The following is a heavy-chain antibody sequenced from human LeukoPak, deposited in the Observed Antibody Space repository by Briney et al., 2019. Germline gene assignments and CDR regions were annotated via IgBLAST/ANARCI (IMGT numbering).Heavy chain of an antibody. D-gene: IGHD6-13*01. CDR1: GGSFSGYY. Sequence: SETLSLTCAVCGGSFSGYYWSWIRQPPGKGLEWIGEINHSGSTNYNPSLKSRVTISVDTSKNQFSLKLSSVTAADTAVYYCASSSWYSNFDFWGQGTLVTVSS. J-gene: IGHJ4*02. CDR2: INHSGST. V-gene: IGHV4-34*01. CDR3: ASSSWYSNFDF.